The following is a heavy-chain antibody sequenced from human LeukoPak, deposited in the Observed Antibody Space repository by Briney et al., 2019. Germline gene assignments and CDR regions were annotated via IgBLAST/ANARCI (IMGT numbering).Heavy chain of an antibody. CDR1: GGSFSGYY. CDR2: INHSGST. V-gene: IGHV4-34*01. D-gene: IGHD6-13*01. CDR3: ARGEAAGTFDY. J-gene: IGHJ4*02. Sequence: PSETLSPTCAVYGGSFSGYYWSWIRQPPGMGLEWVGEINHSGSTNYKPSLKSRVTISVDTSKNQFSLKLSSVTAADTAVYYCARGEAAGTFDYWGQGTLVTVSS.